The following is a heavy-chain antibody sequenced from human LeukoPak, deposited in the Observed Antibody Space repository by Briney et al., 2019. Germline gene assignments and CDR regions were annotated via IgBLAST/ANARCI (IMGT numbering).Heavy chain of an antibody. J-gene: IGHJ4*02. CDR1: GFTFDDYT. CDR3: AAGALYYYENSGYHY. V-gene: IGHV3-43*01. Sequence: GGSLRLYCAASGFTFDDYTMHWVRQPPGKGLEWVSLLSWDGSSTYYADSVKGRFTISRDNSKNALYLQMTSLRSEDTAFYYCAAGALYYYENSGYHYWGQEPLVTVSS. CDR2: LSWDGSST. D-gene: IGHD3-22*01.